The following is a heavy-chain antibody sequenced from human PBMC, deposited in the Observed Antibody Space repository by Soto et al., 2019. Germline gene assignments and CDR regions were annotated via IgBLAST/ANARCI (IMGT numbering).Heavy chain of an antibody. CDR1: GFTFSSYS. Sequence: GGSLRLSCAASGFTFSSYSINWFRQAPGKGLEWVSSISSSSSYIYYADSVKGRFTISRDNAKNSLYLQMNSLRAEDTAVYYCARSIAAAGHFDYWGQGTLVTVSS. J-gene: IGHJ4*02. CDR2: ISSSSSYI. D-gene: IGHD6-13*01. V-gene: IGHV3-21*01. CDR3: ARSIAAAGHFDY.